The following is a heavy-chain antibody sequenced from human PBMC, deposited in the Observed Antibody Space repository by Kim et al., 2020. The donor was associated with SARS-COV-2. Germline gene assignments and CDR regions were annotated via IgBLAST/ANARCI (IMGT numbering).Heavy chain of an antibody. D-gene: IGHD3-22*01. CDR2: IDYSGST. V-gene: IGHV4-31*03. J-gene: IGHJ4*02. CDR1: GVSTSSVGYY. Sequence: SETLSLTCTVAGVSTSSVGYYWSWIRQHPGKGLEWIGYIDYSGSTYYNPSLKSRVIISVDTAKNQFSLKLSSVTAADTAVYFCARVKWDYDRSGYPFDYWGQGTLVPVSS. CDR3: ARVKWDYDRSGYPFDY.